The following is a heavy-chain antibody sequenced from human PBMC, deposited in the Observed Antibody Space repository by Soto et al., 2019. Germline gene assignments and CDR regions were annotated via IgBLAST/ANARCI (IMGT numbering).Heavy chain of an antibody. D-gene: IGHD6-13*01. V-gene: IGHV1-46*01. J-gene: IGHJ4*02. Sequence: GASVKVSCKASGYTFTNYYIRWVRQAPGQGLEWMGIINPTGGSTNYAQKFQGRATLTMDTSTSTVYMELSSLRFEDTAVYYCARDLAAADYWGQGTLVTVSS. CDR1: GYTFTNYY. CDR2: INPTGGST. CDR3: ARDLAAADY.